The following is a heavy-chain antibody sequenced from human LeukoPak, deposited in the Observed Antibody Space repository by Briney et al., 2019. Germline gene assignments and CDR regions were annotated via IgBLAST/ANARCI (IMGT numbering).Heavy chain of an antibody. Sequence: PGVSLRLSCAASGFTFSDYYMSWIRQAPGKGLEWVSYISSSGSTIYYADSVKGRFTISRDNAKNSLYLQMNSLRAEDTAVYYCARGEIVVDPLNWFDPWGQGTLVTVSS. D-gene: IGHD3-22*01. CDR1: GFTFSDYY. CDR3: ARGEIVVDPLNWFDP. V-gene: IGHV3-11*04. J-gene: IGHJ5*02. CDR2: ISSSGSTI.